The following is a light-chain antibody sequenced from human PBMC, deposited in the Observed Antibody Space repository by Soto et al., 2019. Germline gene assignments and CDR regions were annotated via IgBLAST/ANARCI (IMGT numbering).Light chain of an antibody. CDR2: KAS. CDR3: QQYTSYPLT. J-gene: IGKJ4*01. CDR1: QSIGNW. Sequence: DIQMTQSPSTLSASVGDRVTISCRASQSIGNWLAWYQQKPGKAPKLLIYKASSLESGVPSRFSGTGSGTEFTLIISSLQPDDFASYYCQQYTSYPLTFGGGTKVEIK. V-gene: IGKV1-5*03.